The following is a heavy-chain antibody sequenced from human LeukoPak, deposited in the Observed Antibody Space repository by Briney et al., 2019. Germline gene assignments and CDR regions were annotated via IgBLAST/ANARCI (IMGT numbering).Heavy chain of an antibody. Sequence: ASETLSLTCTVSGGSISSYYWSWIRQPPGKGLEWIGYIYYSGSTNYNPSLKSRVTISVDTSKNQFSLKLSSVTAADTAVYYCARGSRYSSSWYVSAFDCWGQGTLVTVSP. CDR3: ARGSRYSSSWYVSAFDC. CDR1: GGSISSYY. D-gene: IGHD6-13*01. V-gene: IGHV4-59*01. J-gene: IGHJ4*02. CDR2: IYYSGST.